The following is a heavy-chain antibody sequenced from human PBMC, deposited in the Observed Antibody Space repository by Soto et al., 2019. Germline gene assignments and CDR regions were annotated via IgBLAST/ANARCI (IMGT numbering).Heavy chain of an antibody. D-gene: IGHD3-3*01. CDR2: IIPIFGTA. Sequence: QVQLVQSGAEVKTPGSSVKVSCKASGGTFSSYAISWVRQAPGQGLEWMGGIIPIFGTANYGQKFQGRVTITAYESTSTAYMELSSLRSEDRAVYYCARGESGYPTGDWFDHWGQGTLVTVSS. CDR3: ARGESGYPTGDWFDH. CDR1: GGTFSSYA. V-gene: IGHV1-69*01. J-gene: IGHJ5*02.